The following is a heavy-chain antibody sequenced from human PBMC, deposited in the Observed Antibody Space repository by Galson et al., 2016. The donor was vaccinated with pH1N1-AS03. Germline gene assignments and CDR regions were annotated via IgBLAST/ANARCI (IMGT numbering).Heavy chain of an antibody. CDR3: AKEVGSSGWFDACDL. V-gene: IGHV3-74*01. D-gene: IGHD6-19*01. Sequence: WIRQPPGKALVWLARINGDATTTNYADSVRGRFTISRDNAKNTLHLQMNSLRVEDTANYFCAKEVGSSGWFDACDLWGQGTVVTVSS. CDR2: INGDATTT. J-gene: IGHJ3*01.